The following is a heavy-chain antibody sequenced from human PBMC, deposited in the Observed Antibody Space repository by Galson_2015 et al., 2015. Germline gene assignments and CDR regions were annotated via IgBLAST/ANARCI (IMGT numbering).Heavy chain of an antibody. V-gene: IGHV3-72*01. Sequence: SLRLSCAASGFAFTNHYMDWVRQAPGKGLEWVGRPRNKAKGYTTEYGASVKGRFTISRDDSRNTLYLQMNSLKIEDTAVYFCARYDTRGHYDSWGQGTLVTVSS. D-gene: IGHD3-22*01. CDR3: ARYDTRGHYDS. CDR1: GFAFTNHY. CDR2: PRNKAKGYTT. J-gene: IGHJ4*02.